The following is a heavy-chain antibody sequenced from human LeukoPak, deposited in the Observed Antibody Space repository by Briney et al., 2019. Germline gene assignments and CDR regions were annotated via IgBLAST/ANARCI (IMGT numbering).Heavy chain of an antibody. Sequence: PGGSLRLSCAASGFIFNTYGMSWVRQAPGKGLEWVSAISKSGGSTYYADSVKGRFTISRDNSKNTLYLQMNSLRAEDTAVYYCAKDRYADWYFDLWGRGTLVTVSS. V-gene: IGHV3-23*01. D-gene: IGHD5-12*01. CDR3: AKDRYADWYFDL. CDR2: ISKSGGST. J-gene: IGHJ2*01. CDR1: GFIFNTYG.